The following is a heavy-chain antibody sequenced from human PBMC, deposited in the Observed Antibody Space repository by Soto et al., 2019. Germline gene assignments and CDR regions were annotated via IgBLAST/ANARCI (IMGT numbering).Heavy chain of an antibody. CDR3: XXGXXXGSGSPFDP. Sequence: QVQLVQSGAEVKKPGASVKVSCKASGYTFTSYXXNXXXXXXXXXXXWMGWMNPNSGNTGYAQKFQGRVTMTRNTXXXXXYXXXXXXXSXXXAXYYCXXGXXXGSGSPFDPWGQGTLVTVSS. J-gene: IGHJ5*02. D-gene: IGHD3-10*01. CDR1: GYTFTSYX. V-gene: IGHV1-8*01. CDR2: MNPNSGNT.